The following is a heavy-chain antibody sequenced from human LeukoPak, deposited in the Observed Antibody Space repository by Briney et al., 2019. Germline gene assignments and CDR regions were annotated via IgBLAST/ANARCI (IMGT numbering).Heavy chain of an antibody. CDR1: GFTFSSYW. D-gene: IGHD6-13*01. Sequence: PGGSLRLSCAASGFTFSSYWMYWVRQAPGKGLVWASRLNPDGTSTNYADSVKGRFTISRDNAKNTLYLQMNSLRADDTAVYYCAGEIVAAAPRYWGQGTLVSVSS. CDR2: LNPDGTST. J-gene: IGHJ4*02. V-gene: IGHV3-74*01. CDR3: AGEIVAAAPRY.